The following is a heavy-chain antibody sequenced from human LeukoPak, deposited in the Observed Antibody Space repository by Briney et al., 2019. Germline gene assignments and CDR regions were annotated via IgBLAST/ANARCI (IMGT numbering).Heavy chain of an antibody. Sequence: PGGSLRLSCAAFGFTFSRYAMSWVRQAPGKGLEWVSAISGSGGSTYYADSAKGRFTLSRDNSKNTLYLQMNSLRAEDTAVYYCAKDPYYDFWSGYYYFDYWGQGTLVTVSS. CDR1: GFTFSRYA. CDR2: ISGSGGST. CDR3: AKDPYYDFWSGYYYFDY. J-gene: IGHJ4*02. D-gene: IGHD3-3*01. V-gene: IGHV3-23*01.